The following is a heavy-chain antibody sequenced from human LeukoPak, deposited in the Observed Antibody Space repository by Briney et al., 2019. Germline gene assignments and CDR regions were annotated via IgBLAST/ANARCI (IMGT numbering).Heavy chain of an antibody. CDR1: GSAFGIYT. J-gene: IGHJ4*02. Sequence: GGSLRLSCAASGSAFGIYTMNWVRQAPGKGLEWVSGIYGNGGGTFYADSVKDRFTISRDNSKNKLWLQMNSLRADDTAIYYCAKDEKPDGLWSIDYWGQGTLVTVSS. CDR2: IYGNGGGT. CDR3: AKDEKPDGLWSIDY. D-gene: IGHD1-14*01. V-gene: IGHV3-23*01.